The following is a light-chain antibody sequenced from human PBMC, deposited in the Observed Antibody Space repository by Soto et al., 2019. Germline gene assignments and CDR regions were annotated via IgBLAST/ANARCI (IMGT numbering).Light chain of an antibody. CDR1: SSDVGGYNY. J-gene: IGLJ1*01. CDR2: DVT. Sequence: QSVLTQPRSVSGSPGQSVAISCTGTSSDVGGYNYVSWYQQHPGKAPKLIIYDVTKRPSGVPDRFSGSSSGNTASLTISGLQAEDEADYFCCSYAGRYSYVFGTGTKFTVL. CDR3: CSYAGRYSYV. V-gene: IGLV2-11*01.